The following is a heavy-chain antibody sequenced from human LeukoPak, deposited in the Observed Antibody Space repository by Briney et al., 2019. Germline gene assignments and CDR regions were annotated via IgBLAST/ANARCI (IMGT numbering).Heavy chain of an antibody. CDR2: IVVGSGNT. J-gene: IGHJ5*02. CDR1: GFTFTSSA. V-gene: IGHV1-58*01. CDR3: AREIDIVVVPAAPNWFDP. D-gene: IGHD2-2*01. Sequence: ASVKVSCKASGFTFTSSAVQWVRQARGQRLEWIGWIVVGSGNTNYAQKFQGRVTITADESTSTAYMELSSLRSEDTAVYYCAREIDIVVVPAAPNWFDPWGQGTLVTVSS.